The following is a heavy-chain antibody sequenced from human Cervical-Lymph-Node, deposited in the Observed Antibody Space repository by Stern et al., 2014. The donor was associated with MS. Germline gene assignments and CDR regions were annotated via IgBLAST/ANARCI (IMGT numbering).Heavy chain of an antibody. CDR2: IYPGNFDT. D-gene: IGHD5-12*01. V-gene: IGHV5-51*03. CDR3: AGLASYTGYDYDAFDM. CDR1: GYSFTNSW. J-gene: IGHJ3*02. Sequence: EVQLVESGADVKKPGESLKISCKASGYSFTNSWIGWVRQMPGKGLEWMGIIYPGNFDTRYSPSFQGQVTISADRSISTAYLQWSSLKASDTAMYYCAGLASYTGYDYDAFDMWGQGTRVTVSS.